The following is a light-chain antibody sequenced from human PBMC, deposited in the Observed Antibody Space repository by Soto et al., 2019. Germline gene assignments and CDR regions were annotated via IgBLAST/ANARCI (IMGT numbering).Light chain of an antibody. CDR1: QDISHF. CDR2: GAS. CDR3: QKYNKDSQET. V-gene: IGKV1-27*01. J-gene: IGKJ1*01. Sequence: DIQLTQSPSSLSASVGDRVTFTCRASQDISHFLAWYQQRPGEVPRLLIYGASTLQSGVASRFSGSGFGTDFTLTIASLQPEDVATYYCQKYNKDSQETFRPGTKVDIK.